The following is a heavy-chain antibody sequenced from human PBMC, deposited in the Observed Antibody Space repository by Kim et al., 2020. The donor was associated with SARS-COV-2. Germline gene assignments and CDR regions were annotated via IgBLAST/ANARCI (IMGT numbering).Heavy chain of an antibody. CDR3: AISIVVVPAAMFDY. V-gene: IGHV1-69*01. D-gene: IGHD2-2*01. J-gene: IGHJ4*02. Sequence: APKFQGRVTITADESTSTAYMELSSLRSEDTAVYYCAISIVVVPAAMFDYWGQGTLVTVSS.